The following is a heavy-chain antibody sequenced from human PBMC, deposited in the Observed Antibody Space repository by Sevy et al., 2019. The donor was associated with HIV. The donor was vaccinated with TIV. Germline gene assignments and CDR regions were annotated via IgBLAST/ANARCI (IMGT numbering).Heavy chain of an antibody. D-gene: IGHD3-3*01. CDR3: ARARLDYEFWSGSYFSRAPWGYKYYAMDV. V-gene: IGHV1-8*01. Sequence: ASVQVSCKAAGYSFTNFDINWVRQATGQGLEWRGWMNPNNGNTHYAQKFQGRVTMTRSSSANTAYMELSSLTSEDTAIYYCARARLDYEFWSGSYFSRAPWGYKYYAMDVWGQGTTVTVSS. CDR1: GYSFTNFD. J-gene: IGHJ6*02. CDR2: MNPNNGNT.